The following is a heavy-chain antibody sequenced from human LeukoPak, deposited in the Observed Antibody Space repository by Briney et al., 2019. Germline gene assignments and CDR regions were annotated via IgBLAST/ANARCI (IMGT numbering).Heavy chain of an antibody. V-gene: IGHV3-23*01. Sequence: GGSLRLSCVASGFTFSSYGMSWVRQAPGKGLEWVSSTSGSGDDTYYADSVKGRFTLSRDNSKNTLYLQMNSLRADDTAVYYCAKDQPNLMDVWGQGTTATVSS. J-gene: IGHJ6*02. D-gene: IGHD1-14*01. CDR3: AKDQPNLMDV. CDR1: GFTFSSYG. CDR2: TSGSGDDT.